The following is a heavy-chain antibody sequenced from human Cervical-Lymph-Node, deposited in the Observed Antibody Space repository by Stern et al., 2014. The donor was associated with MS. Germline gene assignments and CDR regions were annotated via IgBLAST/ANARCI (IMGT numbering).Heavy chain of an antibody. Sequence: QVQLQESGPGLVKPSQTLSLTCTVSGGSISSGGYYWSWIRQHQGKGLEGIGYIYYSGSTYYNPSLKSRVTISVDTSKNQFSLKLSSVTAADTAVYYCARGEGSSTWPDYWGQGTLVTVSS. CDR2: IYYSGST. V-gene: IGHV4-31*03. D-gene: IGHD6-13*01. J-gene: IGHJ4*02. CDR3: ARGEGSSTWPDY. CDR1: GGSISSGGYY.